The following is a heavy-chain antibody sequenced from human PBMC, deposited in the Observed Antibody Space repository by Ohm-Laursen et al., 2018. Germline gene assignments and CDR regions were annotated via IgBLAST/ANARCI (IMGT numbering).Heavy chain of an antibody. CDR1: GFSFSNYG. D-gene: IGHD5-18*01. V-gene: IGHV3-30*18. Sequence: SLRLSCSASGFSFSNYGMHWVRQAPGKGLKWVAVISYDRIKKFHADSVKGRFSISRDNSKNTLYLQMNSLRAEDTAVYYCAKERAGYSYYYYGMDVWGQGTTVTVSS. CDR3: AKERAGYSYYYYGMDV. CDR2: ISYDRIKK. J-gene: IGHJ6*02.